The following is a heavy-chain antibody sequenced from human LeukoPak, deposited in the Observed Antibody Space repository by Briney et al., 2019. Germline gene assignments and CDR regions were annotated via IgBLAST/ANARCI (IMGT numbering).Heavy chain of an antibody. CDR1: EFTFSAYG. D-gene: IGHD3-16*01. CDR3: ARDGAPYYYYGMDV. V-gene: IGHV3-21*01. Sequence: GGSLRLSCVASEFTFSAYGMSWVRQAPGTGLEWVSSISGSGSSIHYKESVRGRFTISRDNSGNSIYLPMNSLRAEDTAVYYCARDGAPYYYYGMDVWGQGTTVTVSS. CDR2: ISGSGSSI. J-gene: IGHJ6*02.